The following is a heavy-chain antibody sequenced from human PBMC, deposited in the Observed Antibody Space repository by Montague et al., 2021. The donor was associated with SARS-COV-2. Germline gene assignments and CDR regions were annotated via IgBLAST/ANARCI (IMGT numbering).Heavy chain of an antibody. V-gene: IGHV6-1*01. CDR3: TSGREGNYNVMDV. Sequence: CAISGDGVSINSATWNWVRQSPSRGLEWLGRTYYRSKWYNDYAVXVRGRVTINPDTSKNQFSLQLNSVTPEDTAIYYCTSGREGNYNVMDVWGQGTTVTVSS. CDR1: GDGVSINSAT. CDR2: TYYRSKWYN. J-gene: IGHJ6*02. D-gene: IGHD1-1*01.